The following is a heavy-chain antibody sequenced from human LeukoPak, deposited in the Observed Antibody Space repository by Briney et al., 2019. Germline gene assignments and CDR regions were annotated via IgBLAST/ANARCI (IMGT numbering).Heavy chain of an antibody. CDR2: IIPIFSTA. J-gene: IGHJ6*03. CDR3: ARDTTFGESYYYMDV. V-gene: IGHV1-69*06. D-gene: IGHD3-10*02. Sequence: GASVKVSCKASGGTFSSYAISWVRQAPGQGLEWMGGIIPIFSTANYAQKFQGRVTITADRSASTAYMELSSLRSEDTAVYYCARDTTFGESYYYMDVWGKGTTVTVSS. CDR1: GGTFSSYA.